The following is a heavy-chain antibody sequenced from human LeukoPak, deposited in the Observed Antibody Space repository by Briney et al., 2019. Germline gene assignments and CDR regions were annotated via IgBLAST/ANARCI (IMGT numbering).Heavy chain of an antibody. V-gene: IGHV4-4*07. CDR1: GGSISTYY. D-gene: IGHD2-8*01. J-gene: IGHJ6*02. CDR3: AREGTTLMSSRSMDV. CDR2: INSGGST. Sequence: SETLSLTCTVSGGSISTYYWSWIRQPAGEGLEWIGRINSGGSTNYNPSLKSRVTMSVDTAKNQFSLNLSSVTAADTAVYYCAREGTTLMSSRSMDVWGQGTTVTVSS.